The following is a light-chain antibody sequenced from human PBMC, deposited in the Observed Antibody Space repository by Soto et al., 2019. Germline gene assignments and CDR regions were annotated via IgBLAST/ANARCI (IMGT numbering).Light chain of an antibody. CDR1: SSNIGINT. J-gene: IGLJ1*01. CDR2: TDN. CDR3: AAWDDSLNGLYV. V-gene: IGLV1-44*01. Sequence: QSVLTQPPSASGTPGQRVTISCSGSSSNIGINTVNWYQQVPGTAPKLLIYTDNQRPSGGPDRFSGSKSGTSASLAISGLQSEDEADYYCAAWDDSLNGLYVFGTGTKGTVL.